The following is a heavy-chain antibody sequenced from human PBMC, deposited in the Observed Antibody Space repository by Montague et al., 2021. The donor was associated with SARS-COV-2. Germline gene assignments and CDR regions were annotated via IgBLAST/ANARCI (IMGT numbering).Heavy chain of an antibody. Sequence: SLSLSWAASGFTFSSYDMHWVRQATGKGLEWVSAIDTAGDTYYPVSVMSRFTNARENAKNSLYLQMNSLRAGDKAGYYCARGDSSGSYYLFDYWGQGTLVTVSS. CDR1: GFTFSSYD. V-gene: IGHV3-13*04. CDR2: IDTAGDT. J-gene: IGHJ4*02. D-gene: IGHD3-22*01. CDR3: ARGDSSGSYYLFDY.